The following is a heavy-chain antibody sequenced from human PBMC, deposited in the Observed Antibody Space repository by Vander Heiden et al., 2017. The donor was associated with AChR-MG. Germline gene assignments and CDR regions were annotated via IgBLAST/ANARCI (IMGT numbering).Heavy chain of an antibody. V-gene: IGHV3-21*01. CDR3: ARDPRRYCSSTSCYTLYYYYYMDV. J-gene: IGHJ6*03. CDR2: ISSSSSYI. D-gene: IGHD2-2*02. Sequence: EVQLVESGGGLVKPGGSLRLSCAASGVTFRRYTMHWVRQAAGKGLEWVSSISSSSSYIYYADAVKGRFTISRDNAKNSLYLQMNSLRAEDTAVYYCARDPRRYCSSTSCYTLYYYYYMDVWGKGTTVTVSS. CDR1: GVTFRRYT.